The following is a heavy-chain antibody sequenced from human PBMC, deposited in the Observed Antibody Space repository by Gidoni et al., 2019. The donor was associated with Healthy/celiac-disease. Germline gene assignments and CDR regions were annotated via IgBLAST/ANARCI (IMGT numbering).Heavy chain of an antibody. V-gene: IGHV3-48*03. CDR3: ARAPDPYWGDY. D-gene: IGHD7-27*01. J-gene: IGHJ4*02. CDR1: GFTLRSYE. Sequence: EVQLVESGGGLVQHGGSLGLSCAASGFTLRSYEMNGVRQVPGKGLEWVSYISRSGSTIYYADSVNGRFTISRDNAKNSLYLQMNSLRAEDTAVYYCARAPDPYWGDYWGQGTLVTVSS. CDR2: ISRSGSTI.